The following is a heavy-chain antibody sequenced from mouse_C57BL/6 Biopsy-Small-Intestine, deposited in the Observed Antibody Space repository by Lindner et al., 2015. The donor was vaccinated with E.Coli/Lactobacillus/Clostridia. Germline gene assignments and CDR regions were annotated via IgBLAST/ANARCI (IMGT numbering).Heavy chain of an antibody. J-gene: IGHJ1*01. V-gene: IGHV14-2*01. D-gene: IGHD3-2*02. CDR1: GYTLTSLA. Sequence: SVKVSCKASGYTLTSLALHWVRQAPGQRPEWVGWINGDTGVTQYSQKLQGRVTITTDTSANTAYLDLARLTSGDTAVYYCARLSATFDIETGHWHQYGMDVWGQGTTVTVSA. CDR2: INGDTGVT. CDR3: ARLSATFDIETGHWHQYGMDV.